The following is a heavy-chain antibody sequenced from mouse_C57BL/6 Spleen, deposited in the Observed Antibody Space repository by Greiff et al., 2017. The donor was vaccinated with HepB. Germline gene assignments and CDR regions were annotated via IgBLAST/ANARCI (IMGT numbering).Heavy chain of an antibody. CDR3: ARYYGSSFDY. CDR1: GYTFTSYW. V-gene: IGHV1-55*01. J-gene: IGHJ2*01. D-gene: IGHD1-1*01. Sequence: QVQLKQSGAELVKPGASVKMSCKASGYTFTSYWITWVKQRPGQGLEWIGDIYPGSGSTNYNEKFKSKATLTVDTSSSTAYMQLSSLTSEDSAVYYCARYYGSSFDYWGQGTTLTVSS. CDR2: IYPGSGST.